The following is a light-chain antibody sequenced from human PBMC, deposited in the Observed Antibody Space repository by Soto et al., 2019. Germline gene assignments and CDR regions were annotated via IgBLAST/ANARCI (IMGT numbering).Light chain of an antibody. J-gene: IGKJ5*01. V-gene: IGKV3-20*01. CDR2: GAS. CDR3: QQYNTWPPVT. CDR1: QSVSSNY. Sequence: EIVLTDSPGTLSLSRGEIATLSCRASQSVSSNYLAWYQQKPGQAPRLLIYGASSRATGIPDRFSGSGSGTEFTLSISSLQSDDFAVYYCQQYNTWPPVTVGQGTRLEIK.